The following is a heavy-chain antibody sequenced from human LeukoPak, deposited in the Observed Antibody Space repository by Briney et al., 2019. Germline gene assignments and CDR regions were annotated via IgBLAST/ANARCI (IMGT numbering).Heavy chain of an antibody. CDR1: GFTFSSYS. CDR3: AREVAVLRGEDFDY. J-gene: IGHJ4*02. Sequence: GGSLRLSCAASGFTFSSYSMNWVRQAPGKGLEWVSYISSSSSTIHYADSVKGRFTISRDNAKNSLYLQMNSLRAEDTAVYYCAREVAVLRGEDFDYWGQGTLVTVSS. CDR2: ISSSSSTI. V-gene: IGHV3-48*01. D-gene: IGHD2-2*01.